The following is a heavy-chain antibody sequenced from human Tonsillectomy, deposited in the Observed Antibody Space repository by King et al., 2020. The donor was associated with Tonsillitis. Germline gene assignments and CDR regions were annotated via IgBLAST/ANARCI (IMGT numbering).Heavy chain of an antibody. D-gene: IGHD2-15*01. CDR2: INPNSGGT. CDR1: GYTFTGYY. V-gene: IGHV1-2*02. CDR3: ARTSDMVVVVAATLAAFDM. J-gene: IGHJ3*02. Sequence: VQLVESGAEVKKPGASVKVSCTASGYTFTGYYMHWVRQAPGQGLEWMGWINPNSGGTHYAQQFQGRVTMTRDTSISTAYMELSGLRSDDTAVYYCARTSDMVVVVAATLAAFDMWGQGTMVSVSS.